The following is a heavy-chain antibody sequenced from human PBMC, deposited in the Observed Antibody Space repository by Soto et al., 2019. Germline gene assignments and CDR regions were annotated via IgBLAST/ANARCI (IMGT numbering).Heavy chain of an antibody. Sequence: LRLSCAASGFTFSSYGMHWVRQAPGKGLEWVAVISYDGSNKYYADSVKGRFTISRDNSKNTLYLQMNSLRAEDTAVYYCAKDSSEYCTNGVCYPFDYWGQGTLVTVSS. CDR1: GFTFSSYG. CDR2: ISYDGSNK. V-gene: IGHV3-30*18. CDR3: AKDSSEYCTNGVCYPFDY. D-gene: IGHD2-8*01. J-gene: IGHJ4*02.